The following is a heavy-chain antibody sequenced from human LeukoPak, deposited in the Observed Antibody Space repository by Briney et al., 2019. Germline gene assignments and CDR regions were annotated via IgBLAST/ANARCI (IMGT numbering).Heavy chain of an antibody. J-gene: IGHJ5*02. D-gene: IGHD3-3*01. Sequence: SETLSLTCTVSGGSISSSSYYWGWIRQPPGKGLEWIGRIYYSGSTYYNPSLKRRVTISVDTSKNQFSLKLSSVTAADTAVYYCARSAAYYDFWSGISFDPWGQGTLVTVSS. CDR1: GGSISSSSYY. CDR3: ARSAAYYDFWSGISFDP. V-gene: IGHV4-39*01. CDR2: IYYSGST.